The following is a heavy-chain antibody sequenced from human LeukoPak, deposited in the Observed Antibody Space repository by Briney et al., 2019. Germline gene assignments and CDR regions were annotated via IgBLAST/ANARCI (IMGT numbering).Heavy chain of an antibody. Sequence: ASVKVSCKASGYTFTGYYMHWVRQAPGQGLEWMGWINPHTGGTNYAQKFQGRVTMTRDTSISTAYMELSGLTSDDTAVYYCATGGWELANAFDIWGQGTMVTVSS. V-gene: IGHV1-2*02. CDR1: GYTFTGYY. J-gene: IGHJ3*02. CDR3: ATGGWELANAFDI. CDR2: INPHTGGT. D-gene: IGHD1-26*01.